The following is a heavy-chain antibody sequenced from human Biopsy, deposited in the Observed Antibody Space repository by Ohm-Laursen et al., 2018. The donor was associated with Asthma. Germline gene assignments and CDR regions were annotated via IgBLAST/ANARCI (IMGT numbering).Heavy chain of an antibody. Sequence: GASVKVSCKASGGTFSTFTITWVRQAPGQALEWMGGILPILGTSNYAQKFQGRVTITADESTRTAYMELSSLGSEDTAVYYCARGYSGTDRIVYYYSGLEVWGQGTTVTVSS. J-gene: IGHJ6*02. CDR1: GGTFSTFT. V-gene: IGHV1-69*13. D-gene: IGHD5-12*01. CDR3: ARGYSGTDRIVYYYSGLEV. CDR2: ILPILGTS.